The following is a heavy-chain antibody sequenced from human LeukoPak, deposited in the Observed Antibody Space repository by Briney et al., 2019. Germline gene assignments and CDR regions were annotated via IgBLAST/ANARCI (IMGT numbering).Heavy chain of an antibody. J-gene: IGHJ4*02. D-gene: IGHD6-19*01. V-gene: IGHV3-7*01. Sequence: GGSLRLSCAASGFTFSSYWVSWVRQAPGKGLEWVANIKQDGSEKYYVDSVKGRFTISRDNAKNSLYLQMNSLRAEDTAVYYCARTVDSSGWDFDYWGQGTLVTVSS. CDR3: ARTVDSSGWDFDY. CDR2: IKQDGSEK. CDR1: GFTFSSYW.